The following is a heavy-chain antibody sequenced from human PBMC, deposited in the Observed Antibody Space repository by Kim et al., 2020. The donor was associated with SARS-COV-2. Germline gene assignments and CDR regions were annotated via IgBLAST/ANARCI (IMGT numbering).Heavy chain of an antibody. J-gene: IGHJ4*02. Sequence: YYSGSTYYNTSLQSRVTISVDTSQNQFSLMLSSVTAADTAVYYCARVVSPWGQGTLVTVSS. D-gene: IGHD2-21*01. V-gene: IGHV4-39*01. CDR3: ARVVSP. CDR2: YYSGST.